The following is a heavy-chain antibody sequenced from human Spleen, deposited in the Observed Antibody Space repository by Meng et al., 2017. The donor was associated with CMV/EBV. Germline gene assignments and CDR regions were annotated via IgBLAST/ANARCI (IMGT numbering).Heavy chain of an antibody. Sequence: KASGYTFTTSLISWVRQAPGQGLEWMGWISAYNGDTNYAQNLQGRVTMTTDTSTSTAYMELRSLKSDDTAVYYCARVLSGTTVSDYWGQGTLVTVSS. D-gene: IGHD1-1*01. V-gene: IGHV1-18*01. CDR2: ISAYNGDT. CDR3: ARVLSGTTVSDY. CDR1: GYTFTTSL. J-gene: IGHJ4*02.